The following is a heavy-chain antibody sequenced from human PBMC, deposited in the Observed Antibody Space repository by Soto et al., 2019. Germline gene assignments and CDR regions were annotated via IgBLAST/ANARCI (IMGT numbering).Heavy chain of an antibody. CDR3: AKETSNSGCFDY. CDR1: GLTFSSYA. D-gene: IGHD6-19*01. V-gene: IGHV3-23*01. J-gene: IGHJ4*02. CDR2: ISGSGGTT. Sequence: DVQLLESGGGLVQPGGSLRLSCAASGLTFSSYAMNWVRQAPGKGLEWVSGISGSGGTTYYADSVKGRFTISRDNSKNTPYLQMKSLRAEDTAVYYCAKETSNSGCFDYWGQGTLVTVSS.